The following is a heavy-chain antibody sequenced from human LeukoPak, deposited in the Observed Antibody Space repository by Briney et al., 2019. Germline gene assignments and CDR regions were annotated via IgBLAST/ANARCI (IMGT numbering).Heavy chain of an antibody. J-gene: IGHJ4*02. CDR3: ARLRAGSGGRSYYFDY. CDR1: GYTFTGYY. D-gene: IGHD3-10*01. Sequence: GASVKVSCKASGYTFTGYYMHWVRQAPGQGLEWMGWINPNSGGTNYAQKFQGRVTMTRDTSISTAYMELSRLRSDDTAVYYCARLRAGSGGRSYYFDYWGQGTLVTVSS. V-gene: IGHV1-2*02. CDR2: INPNSGGT.